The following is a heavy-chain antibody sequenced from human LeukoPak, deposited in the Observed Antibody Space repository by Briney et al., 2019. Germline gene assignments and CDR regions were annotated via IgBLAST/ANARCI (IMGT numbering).Heavy chain of an antibody. V-gene: IGHV3-23*01. CDR3: AKDNNGYNLGPAFDI. Sequence: PGGSLRLTCAASGFTFSSYAMSWVRQAPGKGLEWVSAISGSGGSTYYADSVKGRFTISRDNSKNTQYLQMNSLRAEDTAVYYCAKDNNGYNLGPAFDIWGQGTMVTVSS. J-gene: IGHJ3*02. D-gene: IGHD5-24*01. CDR2: ISGSGGST. CDR1: GFTFSSYA.